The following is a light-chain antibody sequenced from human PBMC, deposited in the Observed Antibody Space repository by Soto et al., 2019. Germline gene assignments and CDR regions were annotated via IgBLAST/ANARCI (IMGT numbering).Light chain of an antibody. J-gene: IGKJ3*01. CDR1: QSVTRN. Sequence: EIVMTQSPATLSVSPGERATLSCRASQSVTRNLAWYQQKPGQAPRLLIYGASTRATGIPAKFSGSGSGTEFTLTISSLQSGDFAVYYCQQYNNWPLTFGPGTKVDIK. CDR3: QQYNNWPLT. CDR2: GAS. V-gene: IGKV3-15*01.